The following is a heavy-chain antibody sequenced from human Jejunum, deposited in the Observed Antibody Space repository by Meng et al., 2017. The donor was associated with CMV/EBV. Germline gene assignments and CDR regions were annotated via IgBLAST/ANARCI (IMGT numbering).Heavy chain of an antibody. Sequence: VRQAPGKGLEWVIVISYDGSKKYYADSVKGRFTISPPPSTTTLYLQMNSLRAEDTAVYYCARGPPALYYDFWSGYYGDYHYGMDVWGQGTTVTVSS. V-gene: IGHV3-30*04. CDR3: ARGPPALYYDFWSGYYGDYHYGMDV. J-gene: IGHJ6*02. D-gene: IGHD3-3*01. CDR2: ISYDGSKK.